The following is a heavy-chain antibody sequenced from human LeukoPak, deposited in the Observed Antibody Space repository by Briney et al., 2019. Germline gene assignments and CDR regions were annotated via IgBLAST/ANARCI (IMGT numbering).Heavy chain of an antibody. Sequence: ASVKVSCKASGYTFTGYYMHWVRQAPGQGLEWMGWINPNSDGTNYAQKFQGRVTMTRDTSISTAYMELSRLRSDDTAVYYCARDRNYYDSSGYPDYWGQGTLVTVSS. CDR3: ARDRNYYDSSGYPDY. CDR2: INPNSDGT. CDR1: GYTFTGYY. D-gene: IGHD3-22*01. V-gene: IGHV1-2*02. J-gene: IGHJ4*02.